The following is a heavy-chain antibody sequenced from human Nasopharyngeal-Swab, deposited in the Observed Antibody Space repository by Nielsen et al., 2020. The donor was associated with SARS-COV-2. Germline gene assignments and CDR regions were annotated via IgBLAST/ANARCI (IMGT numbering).Heavy chain of an antibody. D-gene: IGHD2/OR15-2a*01. CDR1: GYSFRTYG. V-gene: IGHV3-23*01. Sequence: GESLKISCVASGYSFRTYGMSWVRQAPGTGLEWVAAIVGSGDISGSGGNTYYADSVKGRFTISRDNSKNTLSLQMNSLRAEETAVYYCTKDLRGPYFFWGQGTLVTVSS. CDR2: IVGSGDISGSGGNT. J-gene: IGHJ4*02. CDR3: TKDLRGPYFF.